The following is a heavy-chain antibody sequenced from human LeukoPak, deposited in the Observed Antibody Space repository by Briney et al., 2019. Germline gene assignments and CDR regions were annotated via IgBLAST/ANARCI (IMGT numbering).Heavy chain of an antibody. J-gene: IGHJ6*02. D-gene: IGHD1-14*01. Sequence: ASVKVSCKASGYSFITYGISWVRQAPGQGLEWMGWISAYNGDTNYAQKFQGRVTMTTDTSTSTVYMELRSLRSDDTAVYCCARDPKNRFTGMDVWGQGTTVTVSS. CDR1: GYSFITYG. V-gene: IGHV1-18*01. CDR2: ISAYNGDT. CDR3: ARDPKNRFTGMDV.